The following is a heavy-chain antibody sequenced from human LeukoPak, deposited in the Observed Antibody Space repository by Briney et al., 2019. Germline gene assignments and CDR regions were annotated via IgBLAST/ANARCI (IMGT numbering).Heavy chain of an antibody. V-gene: IGHV3-30*18. D-gene: IGHD1-26*01. J-gene: IGHJ4*02. CDR3: AKDLSSGPLGATGGVDY. Sequence: GGSLRLSCAASGFTFSSYGMHWVRQAPGKGLEWVAVISYDGSNKYYADSVKGRFTISRDNSKNTLYLQMNSLRAEDTAVYYCAKDLSSGPLGATGGVDYWGQGTLVTVSS. CDR1: GFTFSSYG. CDR2: ISYDGSNK.